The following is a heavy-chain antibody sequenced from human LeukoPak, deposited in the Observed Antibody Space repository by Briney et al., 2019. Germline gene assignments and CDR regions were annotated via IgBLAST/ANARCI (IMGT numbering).Heavy chain of an antibody. CDR2: IYPNSGGT. CDR3: ARGPGSVLGDSGYTLDY. CDR1: GYTFTGYY. J-gene: IGHJ4*02. Sequence: ASVKVSCKASGYTFTGYYMHWVRQAPGQGVEWMGWIYPNSGGTNYAQKCQGRVTMTRDTSISTAYMELSRLRSDDTAVYYCARGPGSVLGDSGYTLDYWGQGTLVTVSS. V-gene: IGHV1-2*02. D-gene: IGHD3-22*01.